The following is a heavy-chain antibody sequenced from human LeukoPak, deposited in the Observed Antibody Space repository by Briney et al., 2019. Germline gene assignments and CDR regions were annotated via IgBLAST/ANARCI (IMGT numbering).Heavy chain of an antibody. J-gene: IGHJ5*02. CDR3: ARDPGAYSSSWEVSRSNWFDP. Sequence: PSETLSLTCTVSGGSISSSSYYWGWIRQPPGKGLEWIGSIYYSGSTNYNPSLKSRVTISVDTSKNQFSLKLSSVTAADTAVYYCARDPGAYSSSWEVSRSNWFDPWGLGTLVTVSS. V-gene: IGHV4-39*07. CDR2: IYYSGST. CDR1: GGSISSSSYY. D-gene: IGHD6-13*01.